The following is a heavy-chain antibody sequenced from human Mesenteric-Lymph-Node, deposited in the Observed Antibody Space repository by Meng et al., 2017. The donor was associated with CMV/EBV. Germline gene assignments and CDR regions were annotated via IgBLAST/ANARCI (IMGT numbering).Heavy chain of an antibody. D-gene: IGHD2-8*01. Sequence: GGSLRLSCLASGVIFNTYAMTWVRQAPGKGLEWVSSISSSSGYIYYADSVKGRFTISRDNSKNTLYLQMNNLRAEDTAVYYCAKDQRFCTSIECSPGRFDYWGQGTLVTVSS. CDR3: AKDQRFCTSIECSPGRFDY. CDR2: ISSSSGYI. CDR1: GVIFNTYA. V-gene: IGHV3-21*04. J-gene: IGHJ4*02.